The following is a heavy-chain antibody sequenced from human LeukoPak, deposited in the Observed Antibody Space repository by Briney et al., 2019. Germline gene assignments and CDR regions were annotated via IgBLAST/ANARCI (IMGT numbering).Heavy chain of an antibody. CDR1: GGSISSSSYY. D-gene: IGHD3-10*01. Sequence: PSETLSLTCTVSGGSISSSSYYWGWIRQPPGKGLEWIGSIYYSGSTYYNPSLKSRVTISVDTSKNQFSLKLSSVTAADTAVYYCARRRITMVRGVIISPFDYWGQGTLVTVSS. J-gene: IGHJ4*02. CDR2: IYYSGST. V-gene: IGHV4-39*07. CDR3: ARRRITMVRGVIISPFDY.